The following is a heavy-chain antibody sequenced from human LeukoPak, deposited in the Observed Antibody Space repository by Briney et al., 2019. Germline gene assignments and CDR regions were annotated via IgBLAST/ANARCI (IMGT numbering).Heavy chain of an antibody. D-gene: IGHD4-17*01. V-gene: IGHV3-33*01. CDR1: GFTFSSYG. CDR2: IGYDGSNK. CDR3: ARVSYGDTAFDI. J-gene: IGHJ3*02. Sequence: PGRSLRLSCAASGFTFSSYGMHWVRQAPGKGLEWVAVIGYDGSNKYYADSVKGRFTISRDNSKNTLYLQMNSLRAEDTAVYYCARVSYGDTAFDIWGQGTMVTVSS.